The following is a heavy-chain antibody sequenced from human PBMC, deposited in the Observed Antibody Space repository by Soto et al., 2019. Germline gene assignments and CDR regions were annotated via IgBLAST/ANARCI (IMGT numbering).Heavy chain of an antibody. CDR1: GGSISSGTYY. Sequence: SETLSLTCTVSGGSISSGTYYWSWIRQHPGKGLEWIGYIYYSGSTYYNPSLKSRVSISADTSKNHFSLRLSSVTAADTAVYYCARGSSSYQFDYWGQGTLVTVSS. D-gene: IGHD6-6*01. V-gene: IGHV4-31*03. CDR2: IYYSGST. J-gene: IGHJ4*02. CDR3: ARGSSSYQFDY.